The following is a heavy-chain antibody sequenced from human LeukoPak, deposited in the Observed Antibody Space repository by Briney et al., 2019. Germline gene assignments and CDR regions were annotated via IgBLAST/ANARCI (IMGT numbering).Heavy chain of an antibody. Sequence: GGALRLSCAGSGFTFSNYWMHWVRQGPGGGLAWVSRITNDGSATGYADSVKGRFTISRDNAKNTLYLHMDSLSPEDTAVYYCARDASPGYFDLWGRGTLVTVSS. V-gene: IGHV3-74*01. D-gene: IGHD2-15*01. J-gene: IGHJ2*01. CDR3: ARDASPGYFDL. CDR1: GFTFSNYW. CDR2: ITNDGSAT.